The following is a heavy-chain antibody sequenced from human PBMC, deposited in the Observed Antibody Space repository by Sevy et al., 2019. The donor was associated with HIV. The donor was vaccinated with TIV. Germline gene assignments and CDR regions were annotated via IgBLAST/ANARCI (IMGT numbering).Heavy chain of an antibody. V-gene: IGHV3-21*01. D-gene: IGHD5-18*01. J-gene: IGHJ1*01. CDR3: ARETGYSYGSLFQH. CDR2: ISSSSSYI. Sequence: GSLRLSCAASGFTFSSYSMNWVRQAPGKGLEWVSSISSSSSYIYYADSVKGQFTISRDNAKNSLYLQMNSLRAEDTAVYYCARETGYSYGSLFQHWGQGTLVTVSS. CDR1: GFTFSSYS.